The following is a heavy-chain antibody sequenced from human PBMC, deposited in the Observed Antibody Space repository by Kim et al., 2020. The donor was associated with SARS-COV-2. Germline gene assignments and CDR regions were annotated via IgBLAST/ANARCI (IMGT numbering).Heavy chain of an antibody. Sequence: GGSLRLSCAASGFTFSSYSMNWVRQAPGKGLEWVSYISSSSSTIYYADSVKGRFTISRDNAKNSLYLQMNSLRAEDTAVYYCASDDVEMATITDYWGQGTLVTVSS. CDR2: ISSSSSTI. D-gene: IGHD5-12*01. V-gene: IGHV3-48*04. J-gene: IGHJ4*02. CDR1: GFTFSSYS. CDR3: ASDDVEMATITDY.